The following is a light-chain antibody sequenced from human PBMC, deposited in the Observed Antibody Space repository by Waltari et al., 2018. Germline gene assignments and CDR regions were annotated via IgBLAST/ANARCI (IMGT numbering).Light chain of an antibody. V-gene: IGKV3D-15*01. Sequence: EIVMTQSPATLSVSPGERVTLSCRASQSVSTNLAWYQLKPGQAPRLLIYAASSRATGIPGRFSGSGSGTEFTLTISSLQSEDFAVYYCQQYHNWPPGTFGQGTKVEIE. J-gene: IGKJ1*01. CDR1: QSVSTN. CDR2: AAS. CDR3: QQYHNWPPGT.